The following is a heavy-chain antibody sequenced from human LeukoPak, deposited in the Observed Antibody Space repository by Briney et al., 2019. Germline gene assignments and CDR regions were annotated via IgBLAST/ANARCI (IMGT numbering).Heavy chain of an antibody. D-gene: IGHD1-1*01. V-gene: IGHV4-59*01. CDR3: ARDIGTHDAIDI. Sequence: SETLSLTCAVSGDSINTYYWSWIRQPPGKGLEWIGYIHYSGSVKYNPSLKGRVTISVYTSKNQFSLKLSSVTAADTPVYYCARDIGTHDAIDIWGQGTMVTVSS. CDR1: GDSINTYY. CDR2: IHYSGSV. J-gene: IGHJ3*02.